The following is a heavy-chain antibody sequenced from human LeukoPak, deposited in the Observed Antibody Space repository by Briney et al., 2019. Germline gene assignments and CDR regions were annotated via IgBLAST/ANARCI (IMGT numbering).Heavy chain of an antibody. V-gene: IGHV3-7*01. Sequence: GGSLRLSCAASGFTFSSYWMSWVRQAPGKGLEWVANIKQDGSEKYYVDSVKGRFTISRDNAKNSLYLQMNSLRAEDTAVYYCARLRGYYYGSGSYPTKRYYFDYWGQGTLVTVSS. J-gene: IGHJ4*02. CDR2: IKQDGSEK. CDR1: GFTFSSYW. CDR3: ARLRGYYYGSGSYPTKRYYFDY. D-gene: IGHD3-10*01.